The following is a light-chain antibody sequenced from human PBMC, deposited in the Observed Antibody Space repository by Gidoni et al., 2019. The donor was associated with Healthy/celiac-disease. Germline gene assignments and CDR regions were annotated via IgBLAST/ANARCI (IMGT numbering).Light chain of an antibody. V-gene: IGLV2-14*01. CDR1: SSDVGGYNY. J-gene: IGLJ2*01. CDR2: EVS. Sequence: QSALTQPASVPGSPGQSITISCTGTSSDVGGYNYVPWYQQHPGKAPKFMIYEVSNRPSGVSNRFSGSKSGNTASLTISGLQAEDEADYYCSSYTSSSIVVFGGGTKLTVL. CDR3: SSYTSSSIVV.